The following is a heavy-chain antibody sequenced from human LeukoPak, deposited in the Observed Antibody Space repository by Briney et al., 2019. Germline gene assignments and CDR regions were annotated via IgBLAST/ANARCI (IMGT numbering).Heavy chain of an antibody. CDR2: ISTDGRST. CDR1: GFTFSSYW. CDR3: LRDLIR. D-gene: IGHD3-10*01. V-gene: IGHV3-74*01. J-gene: IGHJ4*02. Sequence: GGSLRLSCVASGFTFSSYWMHWVRQPPGKGLVWLSRISTDGRSTNYADSVKGRFTISRDNARNTLFLQMNSLRAEDMAVYFCLRDLIRGDQGTLVTVSS.